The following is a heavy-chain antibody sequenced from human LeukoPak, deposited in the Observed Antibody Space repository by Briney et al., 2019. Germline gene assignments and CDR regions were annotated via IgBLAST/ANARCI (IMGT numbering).Heavy chain of an antibody. J-gene: IGHJ5*02. CDR3: ARRAKYCSSTSCPISIRRNWFDP. D-gene: IGHD2-2*01. V-gene: IGHV4-34*01. CDR1: GGSFSGYY. CDR2: INHSGST. Sequence: SETLSLTCAVYGGSFSGYYWSWIRQPPGKGLEWIGEINHSGSTNYNPYLKSRVTISVDTSKNQLSLKLSSVTAADTAVYYCARRAKYCSSTSCPISIRRNWFDPWGQGTLVTVSS.